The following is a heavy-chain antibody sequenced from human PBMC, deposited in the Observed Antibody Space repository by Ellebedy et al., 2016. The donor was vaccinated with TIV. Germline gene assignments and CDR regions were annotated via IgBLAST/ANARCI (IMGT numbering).Heavy chain of an antibody. CDR3: ARRALSNWFFDY. D-gene: IGHD1-20*01. V-gene: IGHV4-38-2*02. J-gene: IGHJ4*02. CDR2: IYYSGSA. Sequence: MPSETLSLTCTVSNYSINRGYYWGWIRQLPEKGLEWIGSIYYSGSASYNPSLRSRVTMSVDKSKNQFSLKLTSVTDADTATYFCARRALSNWFFDYWGQGTLVTVSS. CDR1: NYSINRGYY.